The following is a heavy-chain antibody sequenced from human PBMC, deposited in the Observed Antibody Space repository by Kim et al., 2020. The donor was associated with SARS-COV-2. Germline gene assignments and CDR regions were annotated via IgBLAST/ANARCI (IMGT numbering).Heavy chain of an antibody. Sequence: RKSQVPISVDTSKNQFSLKLSSVTAADTAVYYCARDPYGSSSRGYYFGYWGQGTLVTVSS. V-gene: IGHV4-59*01. CDR3: ARDPYGSSSRGYYFGY. J-gene: IGHJ4*02. D-gene: IGHD6-6*01.